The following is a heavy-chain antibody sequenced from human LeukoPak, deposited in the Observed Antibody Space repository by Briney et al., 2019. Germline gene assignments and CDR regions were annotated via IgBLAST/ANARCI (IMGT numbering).Heavy chain of an antibody. V-gene: IGHV3-23*01. J-gene: IGHJ5*02. CDR1: GFTFSNYA. D-gene: IGHD3-3*01. CDR3: AKDDYDSWSAYQIDL. Sequence: PGGSLRLSCAASGFTFSNYATTWVRQAPGEGLGWVSVISGSDESTYYSDSVTGWFTISRDNSSNTLYLQMTSLRPDDTAVYYCAKDDYDSWSAYQIDLWGQGTLVTVSS. CDR2: ISGSDEST.